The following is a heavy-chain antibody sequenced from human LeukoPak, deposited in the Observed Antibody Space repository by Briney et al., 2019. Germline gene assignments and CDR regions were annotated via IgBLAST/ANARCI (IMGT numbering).Heavy chain of an antibody. D-gene: IGHD3-9*01. V-gene: IGHV4-4*07. J-gene: IGHJ4*02. Sequence: SETLSLTCTVSGGSISSYYWSWIRQPAGKGLEWIGRIYTSGSTNYNPSLKSRVTMSVDTSKSQFSLKLSSVTAADTAVYYCAGDKYDILTGYLDYWGQGTLVTVSS. CDR3: AGDKYDILTGYLDY. CDR2: IYTSGST. CDR1: GGSISSYY.